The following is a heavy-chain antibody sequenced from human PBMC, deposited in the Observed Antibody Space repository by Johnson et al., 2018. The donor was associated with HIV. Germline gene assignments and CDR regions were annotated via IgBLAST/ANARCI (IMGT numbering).Heavy chain of an antibody. J-gene: IGHJ3*02. CDR1: GFTFSSYG. CDR2: IRYDGSNK. V-gene: IGHV3-30*02. Sequence: QVQLVESGGGVVQPGGSLRLSCAASGFTFSSYGMHWVRQAPGKGLEWVAFIRYDGSNKYYADSVKGRFSISRDNSKNSMYLQMNSLRAEDTAVYYCARGGAGGNSEVAFDIWGQGTMVTVSS. D-gene: IGHD4-23*01. CDR3: ARGGAGGNSEVAFDI.